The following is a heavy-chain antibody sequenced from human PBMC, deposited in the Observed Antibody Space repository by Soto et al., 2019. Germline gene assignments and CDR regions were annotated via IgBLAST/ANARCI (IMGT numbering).Heavy chain of an antibody. J-gene: IGHJ5*01. Sequence: VQLVETGGVLIQPGWSLRLSCAASGFNVSSNSMNWVRQAPGKGLEWLSLIHSDANTKYADSVKGRFTVSRDNSENKFYLQMNSLRGEDAAVYYCARHVWLESWGQGTLVTVSS. CDR1: GFNVSSNS. CDR2: IHSDANT. V-gene: IGHV3-53*02. CDR3: ARHVWLES.